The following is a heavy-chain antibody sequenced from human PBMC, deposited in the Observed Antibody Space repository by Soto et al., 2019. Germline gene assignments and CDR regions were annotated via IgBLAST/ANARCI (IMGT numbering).Heavy chain of an antibody. D-gene: IGHD1-26*01. J-gene: IGHJ5*02. CDR1: GCFLGSRDYH. CDR2: IDYSGST. V-gene: IGHV4-39*01. Sequence: LSXTFRGCGCFLGSRDYHLGWIRKPPWKGPEWIGSIDYSGSTYYNPALKSRVTISVDTSKNQFSLKLTSVTAAATAVYYCARHDFYRRNWFDPWGQGTLVTV. CDR3: ARHDFYRRNWFDP.